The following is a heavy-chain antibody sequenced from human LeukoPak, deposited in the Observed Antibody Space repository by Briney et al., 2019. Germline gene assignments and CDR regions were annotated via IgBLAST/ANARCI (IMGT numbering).Heavy chain of an antibody. J-gene: IGHJ4*02. V-gene: IGHV3-74*01. CDR3: VVWGEDRSGHRFNF. D-gene: IGHD3-22*01. CDR2: INTDGSNT. CDR1: GFTFDYYW. Sequence: GGSLRLSCAASGFTFDYYWMHWVRQAPGKGLMWVSRINTDGSNTHYADSVKGRFTISRDNAKNTLYLQMNGLRVEDTAVYYCVVWGEDRSGHRFNFWGQGTLVTVSS.